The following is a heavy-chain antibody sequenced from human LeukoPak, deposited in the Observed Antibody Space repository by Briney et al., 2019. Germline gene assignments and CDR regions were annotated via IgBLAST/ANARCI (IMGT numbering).Heavy chain of an antibody. V-gene: IGHV1-18*01. CDR1: GYTFTSYTYA. Sequence: GASVKVSCKAYGYTFTSYTYAITWVRQAPGQGLEWMGSINAYSGNTNFAQKLQGRVTMTTDTSTSTAYMELRSLRSDDTAVYYCARQITLVREYHDYYYMDVWGKGTTVTVSS. D-gene: IGHD3-10*01. J-gene: IGHJ6*03. CDR3: ARQITLVREYHDYYYMDV. CDR2: INAYSGNT.